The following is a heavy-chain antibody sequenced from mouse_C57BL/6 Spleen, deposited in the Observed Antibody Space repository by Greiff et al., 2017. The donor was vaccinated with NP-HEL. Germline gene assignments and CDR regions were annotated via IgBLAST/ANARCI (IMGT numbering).Heavy chain of an antibody. Sequence: EVQLQQSGPELVKPGASVKMSFKASGYTFTDYNMHWVKQSHGKSLEWIGYINPNNGGTSYNQKFKGKATLTVNKSSSTAYMELRSLTSEDSAVYYCARHYDGYYGGAMDYWGQGTSVTVSS. V-gene: IGHV1-22*01. J-gene: IGHJ4*01. CDR3: ARHYDGYYGGAMDY. CDR1: GYTFTDYN. CDR2: INPNNGGT. D-gene: IGHD2-3*01.